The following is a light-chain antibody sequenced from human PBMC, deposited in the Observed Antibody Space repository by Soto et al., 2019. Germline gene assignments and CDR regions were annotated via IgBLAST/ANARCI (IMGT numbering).Light chain of an antibody. CDR2: EAS. Sequence: VLAQSPATLSLSPGERATLSCRASQSIRNLLAWYQQKPGQAPRLLIFEASSRATGVPARISGSGSGTDFTLTISSLEPEDFAVYYCQQLNGSPWTFGQGTKVEIK. CDR3: QQLNGSPWT. J-gene: IGKJ1*01. V-gene: IGKV3-11*01. CDR1: QSIRNL.